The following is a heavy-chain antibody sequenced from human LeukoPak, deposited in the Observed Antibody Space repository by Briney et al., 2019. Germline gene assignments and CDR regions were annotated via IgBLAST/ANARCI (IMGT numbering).Heavy chain of an antibody. Sequence: ASVKVSCKASGYSFNDYAMQWVRQAPGQRLEWMGWINCGNGKTKYSEKFQGRATITRDQSATTAYMDLNSLRSEDTAVYYCARSIWYNRQYYFDSWGQGTLVTVSS. CDR1: GYSFNDYA. CDR3: ARSIWYNRQYYFDS. CDR2: INCGNGKT. J-gene: IGHJ4*02. D-gene: IGHD6-13*01. V-gene: IGHV1-3*01.